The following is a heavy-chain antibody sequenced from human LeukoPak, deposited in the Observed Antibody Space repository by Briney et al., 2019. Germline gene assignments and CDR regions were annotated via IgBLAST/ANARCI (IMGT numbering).Heavy chain of an antibody. V-gene: IGHV1-46*01. CDR3: ARGGGTRLYYDISGYSH. CDR1: GYTFTSYY. D-gene: IGHD3-22*01. CDR2: INPSGGST. J-gene: IGHJ4*02. Sequence: GASVKVSCKASGYTFTSYYMYWVRQAPGQGLEWMGIINPSGGSTSYAQKFQGRVTMTRDTSTSTVYMELSGLGSEDTAVYYYARGGGTRLYYDISGYSHWGQGTLVTVSS.